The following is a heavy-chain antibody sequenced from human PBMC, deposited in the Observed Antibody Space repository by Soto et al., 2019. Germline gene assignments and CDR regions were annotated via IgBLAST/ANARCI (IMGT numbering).Heavy chain of an antibody. V-gene: IGHV1-69*01. D-gene: IGHD3-22*01. CDR1: GGTFNSYD. Sequence: QVQLVQSGAEVKKPGSSMKVSCKASGGTFNSYDINWVRQAPGQGLEWRGDIIPIVETPKYAQKFQGRVTITADESTNTVYMELSSLRSEDTAMYYCARLSRPNYYDTSGFFKDNWFDPWGQGTLVTVSS. J-gene: IGHJ5*02. CDR2: IIPIVETP. CDR3: ARLSRPNYYDTSGFFKDNWFDP.